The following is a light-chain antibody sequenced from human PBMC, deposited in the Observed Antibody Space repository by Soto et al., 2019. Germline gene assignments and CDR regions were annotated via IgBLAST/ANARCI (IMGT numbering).Light chain of an antibody. CDR3: QQYYSTPPIN. J-gene: IGKJ5*01. CDR2: WAS. Sequence: DIVMTQSPDSLAVSLGERATINCKSSQSVLYSSNNKNYLAWYQQKPGQPPKLLIYWASTRESGVPDRFSGSGSGTDFTLTISSLQAEDVAVYYCQQYYSTPPINFGQGTRLEIK. CDR1: QSVLYSSNNKNY. V-gene: IGKV4-1*01.